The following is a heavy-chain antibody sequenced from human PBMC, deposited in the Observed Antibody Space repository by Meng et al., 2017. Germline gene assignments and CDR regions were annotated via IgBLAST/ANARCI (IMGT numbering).Heavy chain of an antibody. CDR1: GFTFSSYE. D-gene: IGHD3-22*01. J-gene: IGHJ4*02. Sequence: GESLKISCAASGFTFSSYEMNWVRQAPGKGLEWVSYISSSGSTIYYADSVKGRFTISRDNAKNSLYLQMNSLRAEDTAVYYCARDRQYYDSTDGDYWGQGTLVTVSS. CDR3: ARDRQYYDSTDGDY. V-gene: IGHV3-48*03. CDR2: ISSSGSTI.